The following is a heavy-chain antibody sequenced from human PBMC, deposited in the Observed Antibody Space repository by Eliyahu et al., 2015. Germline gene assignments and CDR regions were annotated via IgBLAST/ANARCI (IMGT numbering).Heavy chain of an antibody. CDR3: ARGSSSWYQDDWFDP. J-gene: IGHJ5*02. D-gene: IGHD6-13*01. Sequence: QVQLQESGPGLVKPSQTLSLTCTVSGGSISSGSYYWSWIRQPAGKGLEWIGGIYTRGGTHHNPSLKSRVTISVDTSKNQFSLKLSSVTAADTAVYYCARGSSSWYQDDWFDPWGQGTLVTVSS. CDR1: GGSISSGSYY. V-gene: IGHV4-61*02. CDR2: IYTRGGT.